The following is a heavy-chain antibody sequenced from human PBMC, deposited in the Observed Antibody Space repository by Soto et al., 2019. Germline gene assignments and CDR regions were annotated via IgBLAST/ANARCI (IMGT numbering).Heavy chain of an antibody. CDR2: INAGNGNT. Sequence: ASVKVSCKASGYTFTSYGIHWVRQAPGQRLEWTGWINAGNGNTKYSEKFQGRVTITRDTSASTAYLKLSSLRSEDTAVYYCVRDPNDSSAYYHHYYYGMDVWGQGTTVTAP. CDR1: GYTFTSYG. V-gene: IGHV1-3*01. D-gene: IGHD3-22*01. CDR3: VRDPNDSSAYYHHYYYGMDV. J-gene: IGHJ6*02.